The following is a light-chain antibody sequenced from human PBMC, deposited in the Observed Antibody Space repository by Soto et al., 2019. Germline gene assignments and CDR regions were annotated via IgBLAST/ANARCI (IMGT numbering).Light chain of an antibody. CDR3: QSYDFSLSGWV. V-gene: IGLV1-40*01. CDR2: GNS. J-gene: IGLJ3*02. Sequence: QSVLTQPPSVSGAPGQRVTISCTGSSSNIGAVYDVHWYQQLPGTAPKLLIYGNSNRPSGVPDRFSGSKSGTSASLAITGLRAEDEAHYYCQSYDFSLSGWVFGGGTKLTVL. CDR1: SSNIGAVYD.